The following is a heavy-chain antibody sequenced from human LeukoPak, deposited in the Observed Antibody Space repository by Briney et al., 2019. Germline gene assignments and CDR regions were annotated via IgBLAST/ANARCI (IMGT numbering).Heavy chain of an antibody. V-gene: IGHV3-7*01. CDR2: IKQDGSEK. D-gene: IGHD6-13*01. J-gene: IGHJ4*02. CDR1: GFTFSTYW. Sequence: GGSLRLSCAASGFTFSTYWMSWVRQAPGKGLEWVANIKQDGSEKYYVDSVKGRFTISRDNAKNALYLQMNSLRAEDTAMYYCARDSAGNDYWGQGTLVTVSS. CDR3: ARDSAGNDY.